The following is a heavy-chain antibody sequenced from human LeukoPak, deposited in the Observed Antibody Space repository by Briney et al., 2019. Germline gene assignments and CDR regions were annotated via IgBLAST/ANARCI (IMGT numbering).Heavy chain of an antibody. CDR2: ISAYNGNT. CDR3: ARVGIAVAGYYYYGMDV. CDR1: GGTFSSYA. Sequence: ASVKVSCKASGGTFSSYAISWVRQAPGQGLEWMGWISAYNGNTNYAQKLQGRVTMTTDTSTSTAYMELRSLRSDDTAVYYCARVGIAVAGYYYYGMDVWGQGTTVTVSS. V-gene: IGHV1-18*01. J-gene: IGHJ6*02. D-gene: IGHD6-19*01.